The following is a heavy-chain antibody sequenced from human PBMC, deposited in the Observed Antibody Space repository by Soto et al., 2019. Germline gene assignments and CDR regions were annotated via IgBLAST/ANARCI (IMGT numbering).Heavy chain of an antibody. CDR2: INSDGIST. Sequence: GGSLRLACAASGFSFSSYWRRWGRQAPGKGLVWVSRINSDGISTSYADSVKGRFTISRYNAKNTLYLQMNSLRAEDTAVYYCARVYCSGGSCYPTGFLYGMDVWGQGTTVTVSS. V-gene: IGHV3-74*01. CDR1: GFSFSSYW. J-gene: IGHJ6*02. D-gene: IGHD2-15*01. CDR3: ARVYCSGGSCYPTGFLYGMDV.